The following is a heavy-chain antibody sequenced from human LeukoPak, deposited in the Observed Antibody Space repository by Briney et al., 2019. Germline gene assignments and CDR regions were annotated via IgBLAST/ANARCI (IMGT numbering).Heavy chain of an antibody. Sequence: PGGSLRLSCAASGFTFSSYWMHWVCQAPGKGLVWVSRINTDGSSTSYADSVKGRFTISRDNAKNTLYLQMNSLRAEDTAVYYCARDGRNGDAFDIWGQGTMVTVSS. CDR1: GFTFSSYW. CDR2: INTDGSST. J-gene: IGHJ3*02. V-gene: IGHV3-74*01. CDR3: ARDGRNGDAFDI.